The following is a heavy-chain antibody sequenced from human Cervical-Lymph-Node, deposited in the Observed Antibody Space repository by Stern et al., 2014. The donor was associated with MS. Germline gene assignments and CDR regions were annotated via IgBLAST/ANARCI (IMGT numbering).Heavy chain of an antibody. D-gene: IGHD3-10*01. Sequence: VQLVESGAEVKKPASSVKVSCKASGGTFSSYAIWWVRQAPGQGLEWMGLIIPLFGTTNYAQRFQGRVTITADRSTSIVYMELSSLRSDDTAVYYCARDRYASGSAPDKLVFEVWGQGTMVTVS. CDR3: ARDRYASGSAPDKLVFEV. J-gene: IGHJ3*01. CDR1: GGTFSSYA. V-gene: IGHV1-69*06. CDR2: IIPLFGTT.